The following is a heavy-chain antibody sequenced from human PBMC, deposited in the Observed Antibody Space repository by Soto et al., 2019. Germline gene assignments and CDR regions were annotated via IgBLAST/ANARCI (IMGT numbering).Heavy chain of an antibody. CDR3: ARLLYEKADY. Sequence: QLQLQESGPGLVKPSETLSLNCTVSGGSISSSSYYWGWIRQPPGKGLEWIGSIYYSGSTYYNPSLMSRVTISVDTSKNQFSLKLSSVTAADTAVYYCARLLYEKADYWGQGTLVTVSS. J-gene: IGHJ4*02. D-gene: IGHD2-8*01. CDR2: IYYSGST. V-gene: IGHV4-39*01. CDR1: GGSISSSSYY.